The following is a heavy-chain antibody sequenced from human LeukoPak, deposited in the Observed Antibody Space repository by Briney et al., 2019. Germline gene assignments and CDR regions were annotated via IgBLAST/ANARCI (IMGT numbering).Heavy chain of an antibody. V-gene: IGHV3-23*01. J-gene: IGHJ4*02. CDR1: GFTFSSYA. CDR3: AKAITPLGYSSSWYSVDY. D-gene: IGHD6-13*01. Sequence: GGSLRLFCAASGFTFSSYAMSWVRQAPGKGLEWVSAISGSGGSTYYADCVKGRFTISRDNSKNTLYLQMNSLRAEDTAVYYCAKAITPLGYSSSWYSVDYWGQGTLVTVSS. CDR2: ISGSGGST.